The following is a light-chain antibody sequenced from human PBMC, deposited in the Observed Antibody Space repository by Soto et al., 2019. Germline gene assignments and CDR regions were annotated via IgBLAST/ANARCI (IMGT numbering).Light chain of an antibody. CDR1: QSVLHSSNNKNY. CDR2: WAS. J-gene: IGKJ1*01. Sequence: DIVMTQSPDSLAVSLGERATINCKPSQSVLHSSNNKNYLAWYQQKPGQPPKLLIYWASTRESGVPDRFSGSGSGTDFTLTISSLQAEDVAVYYCQQYYNTPVAFGQGTKVEIK. V-gene: IGKV4-1*01. CDR3: QQYYNTPVA.